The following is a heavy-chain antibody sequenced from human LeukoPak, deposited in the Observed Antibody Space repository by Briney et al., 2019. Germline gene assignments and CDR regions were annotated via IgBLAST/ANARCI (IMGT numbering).Heavy chain of an antibody. CDR1: GYSFISYY. D-gene: IGHD1-26*01. J-gene: IGHJ4*02. CDR2: INPSGGST. CDR3: ARVSVGATMLAYFDY. V-gene: IGHV1-46*01. Sequence: ASVKVSCKASGYSFISYYMHWVRQAPGQGLEWMGIINPSGGSTSYAQKFQGRITMTRDTSASTAYMELSSLRSEDTAVYYCARVSVGATMLAYFDYWGQGTLVTVSS.